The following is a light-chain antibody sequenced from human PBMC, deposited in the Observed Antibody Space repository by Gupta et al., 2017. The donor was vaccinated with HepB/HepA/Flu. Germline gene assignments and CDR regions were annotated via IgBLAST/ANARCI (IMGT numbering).Light chain of an antibody. Sequence: DIQMTQSPSTLSASVGDRVTITCRASQSIGSYLAWYQQRPGKAPKLLIYKASTLDSGVPSRFSGSGSGTEFTLTISSLQPDDFATYYCQHYNNYLFAFGPGTKVDI. CDR1: QSIGSY. CDR2: KAS. J-gene: IGKJ3*01. V-gene: IGKV1-5*03. CDR3: QHYNNYLFA.